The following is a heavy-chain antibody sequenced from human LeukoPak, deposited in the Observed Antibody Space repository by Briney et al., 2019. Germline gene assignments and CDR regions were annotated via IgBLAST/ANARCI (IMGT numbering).Heavy chain of an antibody. CDR2: ITTYNANT. D-gene: IGHD6-19*01. CDR1: GYSFTSYG. CDR3: ARQYSSGWYEYYGLDV. Sequence: ASVKVSCKASGYSFTSYGISWVRQARGQGLEWLGWITTYNANTNIAQEFQGRVTMTTDTSTSTAYMELRSLRSDDTAVYYCARQYSSGWYEYYGLDVWGQGTTVTVSS. V-gene: IGHV1-18*01. J-gene: IGHJ6*02.